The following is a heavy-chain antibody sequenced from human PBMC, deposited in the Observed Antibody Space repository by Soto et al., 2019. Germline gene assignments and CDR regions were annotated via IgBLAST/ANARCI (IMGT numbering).Heavy chain of an antibody. J-gene: IGHJ4*02. Sequence: ESLKISCKGSGYSFTSYWIGWVRQMPGKGLEWMGIIYPSDSDTKYSPSFQGQVTISADKSISTAYLQWSGLKASDTAMYYCARHTGNQYGISSAYFDYWGQGTLVTVSS. D-gene: IGHD6-6*01. CDR3: ARHTGNQYGISSAYFDY. V-gene: IGHV5-51*01. CDR1: GYSFTSYW. CDR2: IYPSDSDT.